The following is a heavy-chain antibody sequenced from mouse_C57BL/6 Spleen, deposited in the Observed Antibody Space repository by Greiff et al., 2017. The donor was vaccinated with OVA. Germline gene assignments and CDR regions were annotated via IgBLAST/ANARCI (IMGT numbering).Heavy chain of an antibody. J-gene: IGHJ1*03. CDR2: IYPSDSET. Sequence: VQLQQPGAELVRPGSSVKLSCKASGYTFTSYWMDWVKQRPGQGLEWIGNIYPSDSETHYNQKFKDKATLTVDKSSSTAYMQLSSLTSEDSAVYYCAREDDYEWYFDVWGTGTTVTVSS. D-gene: IGHD2-4*01. CDR3: AREDDYEWYFDV. V-gene: IGHV1-61*01. CDR1: GYTFTSYW.